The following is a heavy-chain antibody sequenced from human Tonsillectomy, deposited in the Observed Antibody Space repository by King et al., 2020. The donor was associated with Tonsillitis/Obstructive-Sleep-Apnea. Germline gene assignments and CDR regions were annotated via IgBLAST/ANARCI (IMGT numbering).Heavy chain of an antibody. CDR1: GVSFSGYY. Sequence: VQLQQWGAGLLKPSETLSLTCAVYGVSFSGYYWSWIRQPPGKGLEWIGEINHSGSTNYNPSLKSRVTISVDTSKNQFSLKLSSVTAADTAVYYCARAVSSGSGLDYWGQGTLVTVSS. D-gene: IGHD3-3*01. V-gene: IGHV4-34*01. J-gene: IGHJ4*02. CDR3: ARAVSSGSGLDY. CDR2: INHSGST.